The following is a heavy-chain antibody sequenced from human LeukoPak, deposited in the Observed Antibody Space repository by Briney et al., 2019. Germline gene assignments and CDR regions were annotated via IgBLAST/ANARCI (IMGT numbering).Heavy chain of an antibody. V-gene: IGHV3-23*01. CDR2: ISGSGGST. J-gene: IGHJ6*03. D-gene: IGHD5-18*01. CDR1: GFSVSSNF. CDR3: AKGTWIQLWTRGNYYYMDV. Sequence: GGSLRLSCAASGFSVSSNFMSWVRQAPGKGLEWVSAISGSGGSTYYADSVKGRFTISRDNSKNTLYLQMNSLRAEDTAVYYCAKGTWIQLWTRGNYYYMDVWAKGPRSPSP.